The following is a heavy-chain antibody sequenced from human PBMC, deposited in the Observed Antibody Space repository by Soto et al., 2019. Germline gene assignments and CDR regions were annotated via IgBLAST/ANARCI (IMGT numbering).Heavy chain of an antibody. CDR1: GFTFNTYA. CDR2: ISGSGDTT. V-gene: IGHV3-23*01. Sequence: PGGSLRLSCAASGFTFNTYAMSWVRQAPGKGLEWVSTISGSGDTTGYADSVKGRFTISRDNAKNSLYLQMNSLRAEDTALYYCAKGGQLLREAGGYWGQ. D-gene: IGHD2-2*01. J-gene: IGHJ4*02. CDR3: AKGGQLLREAGGY.